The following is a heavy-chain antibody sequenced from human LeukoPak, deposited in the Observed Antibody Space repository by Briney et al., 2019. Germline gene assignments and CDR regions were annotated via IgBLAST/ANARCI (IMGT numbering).Heavy chain of an antibody. CDR2: IRSKAYGGTT. J-gene: IGHJ6*03. CDR1: GFTFGDYA. V-gene: IGHV3-49*03. D-gene: IGHD6-19*01. Sequence: GGSLRLSCTASGFTFGDYAMSWFRQAPGKGLEWVGFIRSKAYGGTTEYAASVKGRFTISRDDSKSIAYLQMNSLKTEDTAVYYCTRGAGGSSSGWYHYYYYYMDVWGKGTTVTVSS. CDR3: TRGAGGSSSGWYHYYYYYMDV.